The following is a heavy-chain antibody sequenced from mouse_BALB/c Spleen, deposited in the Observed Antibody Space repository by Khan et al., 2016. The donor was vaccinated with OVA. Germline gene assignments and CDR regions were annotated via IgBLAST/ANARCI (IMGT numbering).Heavy chain of an antibody. J-gene: IGHJ3*01. CDR2: ISSGGDYT. V-gene: IGHV5-9-3*01. D-gene: IGHD1-1*01. Sequence: EVELVESGGGLVKPGGPLKLSCTTSGFTFSTYAMSWVRQTPEKRLEWVATISSGGDYTYYPDSVKGRFTISRDNAKSTLYLQMSSLRSEYTAMYYCARHNYGPFAYWGQGTLVTVSA. CDR3: ARHNYGPFAY. CDR1: GFTFSTYA.